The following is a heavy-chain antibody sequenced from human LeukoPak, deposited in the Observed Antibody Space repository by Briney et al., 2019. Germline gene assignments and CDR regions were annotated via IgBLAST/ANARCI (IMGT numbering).Heavy chain of an antibody. Sequence: SETLSLTCTVSGGSISSSRYYWGWIRQPPGKGLEWIGSIYYSGGTYYNPSLQSRVTISIDTSKNQFSLKLSSVIAADTAVYYCASILLYSGSSGIDYWGQGILVTVSS. V-gene: IGHV4-39*01. J-gene: IGHJ4*02. CDR1: GGSISSSRYY. D-gene: IGHD6-6*01. CDR2: IYYSGGT. CDR3: ASILLYSGSSGIDY.